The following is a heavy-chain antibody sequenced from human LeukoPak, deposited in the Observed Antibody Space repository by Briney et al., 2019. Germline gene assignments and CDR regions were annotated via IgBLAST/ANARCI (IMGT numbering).Heavy chain of an antibody. D-gene: IGHD6-13*01. Sequence: TGGSLRLSCAASGFTVSSNYMSWVRQAPGKGLEWVSVIYSGGSTYYADSVKGRFTISRDNSKNTLYLQMNSLRAEDTAVYYCAKEALVLGSGAFDYWGQGTLVTVSS. CDR3: AKEALVLGSGAFDY. CDR2: IYSGGST. J-gene: IGHJ4*02. V-gene: IGHV3-53*01. CDR1: GFTVSSNY.